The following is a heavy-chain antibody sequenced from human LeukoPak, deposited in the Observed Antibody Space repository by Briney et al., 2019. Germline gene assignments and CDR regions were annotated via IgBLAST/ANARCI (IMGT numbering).Heavy chain of an antibody. CDR1: GGPISRGTYY. V-gene: IGHV4-61*02. Sequence: SETLSLTCTVSGGPISRGTYYWSWIRQTAEKGLEWIGRIYATGNTKYNPSLKGRVTISLDTSKNQFSLILTSVTAADTAVYYCARDGGIAAAEPFDYWGQGTLVTVSS. CDR2: IYATGNT. CDR3: ARDGGIAAAEPFDY. D-gene: IGHD6-13*01. J-gene: IGHJ4*02.